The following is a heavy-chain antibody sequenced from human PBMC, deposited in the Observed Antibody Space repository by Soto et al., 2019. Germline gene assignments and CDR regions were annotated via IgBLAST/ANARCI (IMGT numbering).Heavy chain of an antibody. CDR2: INHSGST. CDR3: ARISYSNYIPYYFDY. J-gene: IGHJ4*02. Sequence: SETLSLTCAVYGGSFSGYYWSWIRQPPGKGLEWIGEINHSGSTNYNPSLKSRVTISVDTSKNQFSLKLSSVTAADTAVYYCARISYSNYIPYYFDYWGQGTLVTVSS. D-gene: IGHD4-4*01. V-gene: IGHV4-34*01. CDR1: GGSFSGYY.